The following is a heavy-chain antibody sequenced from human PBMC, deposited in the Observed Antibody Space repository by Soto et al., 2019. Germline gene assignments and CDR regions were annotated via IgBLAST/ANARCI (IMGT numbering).Heavy chain of an antibody. Sequence: PSETLSLTCAVYGGSFSGYYWSWIRQPPGKGLEWIGEINHSGSTNYNPSLKSRVTISVDTSKNQFSLKLSSVTAADTAVYYCARGSSWYGLQGYWGQGTLVTVSS. D-gene: IGHD6-13*01. V-gene: IGHV4-34*01. CDR1: GGSFSGYY. J-gene: IGHJ4*02. CDR3: ARGSSWYGLQGY. CDR2: INHSGST.